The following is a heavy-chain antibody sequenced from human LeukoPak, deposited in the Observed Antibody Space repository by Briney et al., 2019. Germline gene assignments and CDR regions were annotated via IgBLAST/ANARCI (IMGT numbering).Heavy chain of an antibody. V-gene: IGHV1-18*01. Sequence: ASVKVSCKASGYTFTNYGISWVRQAPGQGLEWMGWISAYNGNTNYAQKLQGRVTMTTDTSTSTAYMELRSLRSDDTAVYYCARDMYYYDSSGHRGWFDPWGQGTLVTVSS. CDR2: ISAYNGNT. D-gene: IGHD3-22*01. CDR1: GYTFTNYG. CDR3: ARDMYYYDSSGHRGWFDP. J-gene: IGHJ5*02.